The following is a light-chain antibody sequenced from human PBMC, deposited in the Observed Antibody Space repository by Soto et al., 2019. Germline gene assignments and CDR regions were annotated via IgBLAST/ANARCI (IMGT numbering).Light chain of an antibody. Sequence: QSVLTQPASVSGSPGQSITISCTGTSSDVGGYNYVSWYQQHPGKAPKLMIYDVSNRPSGVSNPLSGSNSDNTASLTISGLQAEDEADYYCSSYTSSSTRVFGGGTKLTVL. CDR3: SSYTSSSTRV. CDR1: SSDVGGYNY. V-gene: IGLV2-14*01. J-gene: IGLJ3*02. CDR2: DVS.